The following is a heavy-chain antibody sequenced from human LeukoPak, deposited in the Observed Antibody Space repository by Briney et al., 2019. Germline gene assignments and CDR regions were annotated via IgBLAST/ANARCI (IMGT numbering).Heavy chain of an antibody. D-gene: IGHD1-26*01. CDR1: GYTLTELS. J-gene: IGHJ4*02. V-gene: IGHV1-24*01. CDR2: FDPEDGET. CDR3: ARDFDIRYSGSY. Sequence: ASVKVSCKVSGYTLTELSMHWVRQVPGKGLEWMGGFDPEDGETVYAQKLQGRVTMTTDTSTSTAYMELRSLRSDDTAVYYCARDFDIRYSGSYWGQGTLVTVSS.